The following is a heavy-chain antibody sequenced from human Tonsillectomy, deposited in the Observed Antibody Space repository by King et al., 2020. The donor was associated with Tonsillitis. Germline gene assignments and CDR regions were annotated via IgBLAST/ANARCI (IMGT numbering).Heavy chain of an antibody. V-gene: IGHV7-4-1*02. D-gene: IGHD3-10*01. Sequence: QLVQSGSELKKPGASVKVSCKASGYIFTNYAMNWVRQAPGQXLEWMGWINTNTGNTCNPTYAQGFTGRXVGSFDPSARTEHLQLSSLKAADSALYXXARDYCGSDYWGQGXLVTXSS. CDR1: GYIFTNYA. J-gene: IGHJ4*02. CDR3: ARDYCGSDY. CDR2: INTNTGNTCNP.